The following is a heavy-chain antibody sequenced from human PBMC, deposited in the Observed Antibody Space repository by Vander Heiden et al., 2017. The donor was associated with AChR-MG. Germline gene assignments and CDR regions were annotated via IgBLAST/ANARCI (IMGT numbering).Heavy chain of an antibody. Sequence: EVHLLESGGGLVQPGGSLRLSCVASGFTFSTHAMTWVRPAPGKGLGWVSGISGGSTSIYYADSVKGRFTVARDNSKNTLYLQMNSLRAEDTAVYYCARTPLTSYDFWSGYEDFWGQGTLVNVSS. CDR1: GFTFSTHA. J-gene: IGHJ4*02. D-gene: IGHD3-3*01. CDR2: ISGGSTSI. V-gene: IGHV3-23*01. CDR3: ARTPLTSYDFWSGYEDF.